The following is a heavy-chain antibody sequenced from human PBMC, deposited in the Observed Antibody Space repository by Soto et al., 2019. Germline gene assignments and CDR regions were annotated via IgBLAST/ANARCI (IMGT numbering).Heavy chain of an antibody. D-gene: IGHD3-22*01. V-gene: IGHV4-31*03. CDR3: ARARYYSDSTGYPLFDY. CDR2: IYNRGST. Sequence: SETLSLTCTVSGGSIGSGGYYWSWIRQHPGEGLEWIANIYNRGSTYYNPSLKSRVTISLDTSKKQFSLKLSSVTAADTAVYYCARARYYSDSTGYPLFDYWGQGTLVTVS. CDR1: GGSIGSGGYY. J-gene: IGHJ4*02.